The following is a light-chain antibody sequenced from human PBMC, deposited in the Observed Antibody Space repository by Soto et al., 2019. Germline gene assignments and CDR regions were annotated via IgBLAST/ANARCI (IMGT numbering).Light chain of an antibody. Sequence: EVVMTQSPATLSVSPGERATLSCRASQSVTRRLAWYQQKPGQAPRLLIYGASARATGIPARFSGSGSGTEFTLTINSLQSEDFAVYYCQQYNNWPLTFGGGNNVDIK. V-gene: IGKV3-15*01. CDR2: GAS. CDR1: QSVTRR. CDR3: QQYNNWPLT. J-gene: IGKJ4*01.